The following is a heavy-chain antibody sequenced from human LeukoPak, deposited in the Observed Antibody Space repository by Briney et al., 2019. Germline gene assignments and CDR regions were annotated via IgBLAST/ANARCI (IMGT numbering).Heavy chain of an antibody. Sequence: PGGSLRLSCAASGFTFSNAWMSWVRQAPGKGLEWVGRIKSKTDGGTTDYAAPVKGRFTISRDDSKNTMYLQMNSLKTEDTALYYCTTDQKTIFGVVGDAFDIWGQGTMVTVSS. D-gene: IGHD3-3*01. V-gene: IGHV3-15*01. J-gene: IGHJ3*02. CDR1: GFTFSNAW. CDR2: IKSKTDGGTT. CDR3: TTDQKTIFGVVGDAFDI.